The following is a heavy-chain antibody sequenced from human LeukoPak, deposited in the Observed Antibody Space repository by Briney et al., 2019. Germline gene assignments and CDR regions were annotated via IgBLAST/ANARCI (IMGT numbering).Heavy chain of an antibody. CDR2: IGTSSTTI. J-gene: IGHJ6*03. Sequence: GGSLRLSCAASGFTLSNYYMTWIRQAPGKGLEWVSNIGTSSTTIYYADSVKGRFTISRDNAKNSLYLQMNSLRADDTAVYYCARFAAGGSYYYYMDVWGKGTTVTVSS. CDR1: GFTLSNYY. D-gene: IGHD6-25*01. V-gene: IGHV3-11*04. CDR3: ARFAAGGSYYYYMDV.